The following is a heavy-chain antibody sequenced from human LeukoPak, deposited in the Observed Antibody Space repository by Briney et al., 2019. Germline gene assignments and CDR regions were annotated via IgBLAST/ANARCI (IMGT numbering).Heavy chain of an antibody. J-gene: IGHJ3*02. D-gene: IGHD2-2*02. V-gene: IGHV3-23*01. CDR1: GFIFSTYA. CDR2: ISGSGVST. CDR3: AKESYCSSTSCYTQDDAFDI. Sequence: GGSLRLSCEGSGFIFSTYAMSWVRQAPGKGLEWVSAISGSGVSTYYADSVKGRFTVSRDNSKNTLYLQMSSLRAEDTAVYYCAKESYCSSTSCYTQDDAFDIWGQGTMVTVSS.